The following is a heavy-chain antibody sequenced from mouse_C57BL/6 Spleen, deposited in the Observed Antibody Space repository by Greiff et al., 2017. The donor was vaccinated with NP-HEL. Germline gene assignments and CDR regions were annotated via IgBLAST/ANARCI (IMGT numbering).Heavy chain of an antibody. D-gene: IGHD2-4*01. Sequence: VQLQQPGTELVKPGASVKLSCKASGYTFTSYWMHWVKQRPGQGLEWIGNINPSNGGTNYNEKFKSKATLTVDKSSSTAYMQLSSLTSEDSAVYYCARSPYDYLYYYAMDYWGQGTSVTVSS. CDR3: ARSPYDYLYYYAMDY. J-gene: IGHJ4*01. CDR2: INPSNGGT. V-gene: IGHV1-53*01. CDR1: GYTFTSYW.